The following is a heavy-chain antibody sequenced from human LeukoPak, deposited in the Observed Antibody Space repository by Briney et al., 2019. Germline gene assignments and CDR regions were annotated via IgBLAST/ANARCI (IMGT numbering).Heavy chain of an antibody. Sequence: GGSLRLSCAASGFTFSSYSMNWVRQAPGKGLEWVSSISSSSSYIYYADSVKGRFTISRDNAKNSLYLQMNSLRSEDTAVYYCARGLSGSNAYWGQGTLVTVSS. CDR2: ISSSSSYI. CDR3: ARGLSGSNAY. CDR1: GFTFSSYS. J-gene: IGHJ4*02. V-gene: IGHV3-21*01. D-gene: IGHD1-26*01.